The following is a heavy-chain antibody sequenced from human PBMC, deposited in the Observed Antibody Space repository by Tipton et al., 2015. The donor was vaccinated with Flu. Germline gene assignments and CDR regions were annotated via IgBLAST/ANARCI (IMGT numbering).Heavy chain of an antibody. CDR1: GGSMTPYY. CDR2: ISYGETT. Sequence: TLSLTCTVSGGSMTPYYWAWLRQPPGKGLEWIASISYGETTDYKPSLKSRVTISIDTSRNQFSLRLTSVTAAGTAIYYCAAVKSHYGDNVGWFDPWGQGTLVTVSS. CDR3: AAVKSHYGDNVGWFDP. D-gene: IGHD4-17*01. J-gene: IGHJ5*02. V-gene: IGHV4-39*07.